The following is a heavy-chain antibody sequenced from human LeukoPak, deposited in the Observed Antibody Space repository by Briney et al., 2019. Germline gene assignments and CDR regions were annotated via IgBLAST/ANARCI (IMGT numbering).Heavy chain of an antibody. CDR2: VCYNGTT. CDR1: GDSISSYF. J-gene: IGHJ6*02. Sequence: SETLSLTCSVSGDSISSYFWAWIRQPPGKGLEWIGYVCYNGTTNYNPSLKSRVTISVDTSKNQFSLKLSSVTAADTAVYYCARVRSTYYYYGMDVWGQGTTVTVSS. CDR3: ARVRSTYYYYGMDV. V-gene: IGHV4-59*12.